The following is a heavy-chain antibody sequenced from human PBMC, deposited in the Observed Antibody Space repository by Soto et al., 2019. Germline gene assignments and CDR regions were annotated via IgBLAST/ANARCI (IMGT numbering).Heavy chain of an antibody. CDR3: TTINSSNYGMDV. D-gene: IGHD6-6*01. CDR1: GFTFSNAW. CDR2: IKSKTDGGTT. V-gene: IGHV3-15*01. J-gene: IGHJ6*02. Sequence: EVQLVESGGGSVKPGGSLRLSCAASGFTFSNAWMSWVRQAPGKGLEWVGRIKSKTDGGTTDYAAPVKGRFTISRDDSKNTLYLQMNSLKTEDTAVYYCTTINSSNYGMDVWGQGTTVTVSS.